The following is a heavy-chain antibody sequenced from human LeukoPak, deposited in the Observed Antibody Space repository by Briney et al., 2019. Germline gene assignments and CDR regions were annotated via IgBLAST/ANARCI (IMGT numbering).Heavy chain of an antibody. CDR3: AKHPIVVVPAANY. CDR2: ISGSGGST. V-gene: IGHV3-23*01. D-gene: IGHD2-2*01. CDR1: GFTFSSYA. Sequence: GGSLRLSCAASGFTFSSYAMSWVRQAPGKGLELDSAISGSGGSTYYADSVKGRFTISRDNSKNTLYLQMNSLRAEDTAVYYCAKHPIVVVPAANYWGQGTLVTVSS. J-gene: IGHJ4*02.